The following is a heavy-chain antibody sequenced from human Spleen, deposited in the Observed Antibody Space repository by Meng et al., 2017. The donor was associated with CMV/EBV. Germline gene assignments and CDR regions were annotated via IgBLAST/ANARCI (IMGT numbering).Heavy chain of an antibody. D-gene: IGHD5-18*01. V-gene: IGHV5-51*01. Sequence: KGSGYSCTSYWSGWVRQMPGKGLEWMGIIYPGDSDTRYSPSFQGQVTISADKSISTAYLQWSSLKASDTAMYYCARRGYSYWYFDLWGRGTLVTVSS. J-gene: IGHJ2*01. CDR1: GYSCTSYW. CDR3: ARRGYSYWYFDL. CDR2: IYPGDSDT.